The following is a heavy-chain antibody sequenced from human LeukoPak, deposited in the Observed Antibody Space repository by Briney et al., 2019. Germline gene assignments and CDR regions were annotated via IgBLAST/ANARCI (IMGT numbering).Heavy chain of an antibody. D-gene: IGHD3-16*02. J-gene: IGHJ4*02. CDR1: GGSFSGYY. V-gene: IGHV4-34*01. CDR2: INHSGST. CDR3: ARYYDYVWGSYRQGFDY. Sequence: SETLSLTCAVYGGSFSGYYWSWIRQLPGKGLEWIGEINHSGSTNYNPSLKSRVTISVDTSKNQFSLKLSSVTAADTAVYYCARYYDYVWGSYRQGFDYWGQGTLVTVSS.